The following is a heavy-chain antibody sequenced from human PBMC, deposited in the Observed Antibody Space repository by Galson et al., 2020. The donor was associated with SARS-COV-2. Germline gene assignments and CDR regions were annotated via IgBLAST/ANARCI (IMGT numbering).Heavy chain of an antibody. D-gene: IGHD5-18*01. CDR3: ARDRGDTDYYYYGMDV. Sequence: PGGSLRLSCAASGFTFSSYAMHWVRQAPGKGLEWVAVISYDGSNKYYADSVKGRFTISRDNSKNTLYLQMNSLRAEDTAVYYCARDRGDTDYYYYGMDVWGQGTTVTVSS. CDR1: GFTFSSYA. V-gene: IGHV3-30-3*01. J-gene: IGHJ6*02. CDR2: ISYDGSNK.